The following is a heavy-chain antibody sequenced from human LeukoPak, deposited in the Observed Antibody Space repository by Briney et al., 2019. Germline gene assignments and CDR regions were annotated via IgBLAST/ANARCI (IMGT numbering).Heavy chain of an antibody. CDR2: IKQDGSEK. CDR1: GSTFNSYW. V-gene: IGHV3-7*01. D-gene: IGHD3-22*01. J-gene: IGHJ4*02. CDR3: ARGTYCCDSSGYYAYFDY. Sequence: GGSLRLSCAASGSTFNSYWMSWVRQAPGRGLEWVANIKQDGSEKYYVDSVKGRFTISRDNAKNSLYLQMNSLRAEDTAVYYCARGTYCCDSSGYYAYFDYWGQGTLVTVSS.